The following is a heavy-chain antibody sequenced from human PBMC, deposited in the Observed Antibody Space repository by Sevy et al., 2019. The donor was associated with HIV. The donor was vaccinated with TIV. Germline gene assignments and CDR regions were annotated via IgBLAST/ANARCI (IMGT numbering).Heavy chain of an antibody. CDR3: ARDLRGVIPYDY. CDR1: GFTFSSYS. CDR2: ISSSSSYI. Sequence: LGGSLRLSCAASGFTFSSYSMNWVRQAPGKGLEWVSSISSSSSYIYYADSVKGRFTISRDNAKNSLYLQMNSLRAEDTAVYYCARDLRGVIPYDYWGQGTLVTVSS. V-gene: IGHV3-21*01. J-gene: IGHJ4*02. D-gene: IGHD3-10*01.